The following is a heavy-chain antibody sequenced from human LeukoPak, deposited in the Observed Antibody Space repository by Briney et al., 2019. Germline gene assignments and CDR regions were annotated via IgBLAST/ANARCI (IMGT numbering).Heavy chain of an antibody. D-gene: IGHD2-21*01. V-gene: IGHV5-51*01. Sequence: GESLKISCKGSGYSFTSYWIGWVRQMPGKGLEWMGIIYPGDSDTRYSPSFQGQVTISADKSISTAYLQWSSLKASDTAMYYCARTTCGGDCYGGRHFDPWGRGTLVAVSS. CDR2: IYPGDSDT. CDR3: ARTTCGGDCYGGRHFDP. J-gene: IGHJ5*02. CDR1: GYSFTSYW.